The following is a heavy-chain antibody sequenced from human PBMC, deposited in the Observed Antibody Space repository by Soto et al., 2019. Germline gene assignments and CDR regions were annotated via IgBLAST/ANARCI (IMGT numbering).Heavy chain of an antibody. J-gene: IGHJ4*02. Sequence: GASVKVSCKASGGTFSSYATSWVRQAPGQGLEWMGGIIPIFGTANYAQKFQGRVTITADKSTSTAYMELSSLRSEDTAVYYCARDRYPYYDFWSGYYRCFDYWGQGTLVTVSS. CDR1: GGTFSSYA. D-gene: IGHD3-3*01. CDR3: ARDRYPYYDFWSGYYRCFDY. V-gene: IGHV1-69*06. CDR2: IIPIFGTA.